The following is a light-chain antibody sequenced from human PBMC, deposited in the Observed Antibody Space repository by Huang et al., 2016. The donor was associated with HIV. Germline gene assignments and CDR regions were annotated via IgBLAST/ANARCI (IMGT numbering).Light chain of an antibody. CDR3: QQYNKWPRT. CDR2: GAS. Sequence: EIVMTQSPATLSVSPGERSTLSCRASQSVTGNLAWYQHNPGQPPRLLIYGASTRAAGAAARFNASGSGTEFTLTINSLQSEDFAVYYCQQYNKWPRTFGPGTKVDVK. J-gene: IGKJ3*01. CDR1: QSVTGN. V-gene: IGKV3-15*01.